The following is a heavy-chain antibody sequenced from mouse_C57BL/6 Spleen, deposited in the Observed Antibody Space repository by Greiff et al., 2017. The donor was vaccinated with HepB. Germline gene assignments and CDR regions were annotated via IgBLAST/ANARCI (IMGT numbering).Heavy chain of an antibody. CDR3: ARVYGSSYWYFDV. CDR1: GYTFTSYW. J-gene: IGHJ1*03. D-gene: IGHD1-1*01. Sequence: QVQLQQSGAELVRPGSSVKLSCKASGYTFTSYWMDWVKQRPGQGLEWIGNIYPSDSETHYNQKFKDKATLTVDKSSSTAYMQLSSLTSEDSAVYYCARVYGSSYWYFDVWGTGTTVTVSS. CDR2: IYPSDSET. V-gene: IGHV1-61*01.